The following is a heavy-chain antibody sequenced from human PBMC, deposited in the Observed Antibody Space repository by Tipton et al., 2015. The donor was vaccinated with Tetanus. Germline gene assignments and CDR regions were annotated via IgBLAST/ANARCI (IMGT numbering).Heavy chain of an antibody. CDR3: AKTSYYDSSGYVDY. J-gene: IGHJ4*02. Sequence: SLRLSCAASGFTFSSYSMNWVRQAPGKGLEWVSAISGSGGSTYYADSVKGRFTISRDNSKNTLYLQMNSLRAEDTAVYYCAKTSYYDSSGYVDYWGQGTLVTVSS. CDR2: ISGSGGST. D-gene: IGHD3-22*01. V-gene: IGHV3-23*01. CDR1: GFTFSSYS.